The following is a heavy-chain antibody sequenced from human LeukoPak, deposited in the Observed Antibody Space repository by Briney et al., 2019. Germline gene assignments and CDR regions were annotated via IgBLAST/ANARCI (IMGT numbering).Heavy chain of an antibody. Sequence: GGSLRLSCAASGFTFSSYGMHWVRQAPGKGLEWVSSISSSSSYIYYADSVKGRFTISRDNAKNSLYLQMNSLRAEDTAVYYCARAIIAVAGIDYWGQGTLVTVSS. CDR1: GFTFSSYG. V-gene: IGHV3-21*01. CDR2: ISSSSSYI. J-gene: IGHJ4*02. D-gene: IGHD6-19*01. CDR3: ARAIIAVAGIDY.